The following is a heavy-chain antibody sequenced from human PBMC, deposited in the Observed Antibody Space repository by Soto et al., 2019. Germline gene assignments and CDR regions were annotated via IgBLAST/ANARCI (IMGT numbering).Heavy chain of an antibody. CDR3: ANLAAAGTRLGYYYYYMDV. CDR1: GYTLTELS. Sequence: GASVKVSCKVSGYTLTELSMHWVRQAPGKGLEWMGGFDPEDGETIYAQKFQGRVTMTEDTSTDTAYMELSSLRSEDTAVYYCANLAAAGTRLGYYYYYMDVWGKGTTVTVSS. D-gene: IGHD6-13*01. CDR2: FDPEDGET. V-gene: IGHV1-24*01. J-gene: IGHJ6*03.